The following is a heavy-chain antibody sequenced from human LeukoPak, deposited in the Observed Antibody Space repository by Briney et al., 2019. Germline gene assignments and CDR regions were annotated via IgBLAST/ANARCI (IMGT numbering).Heavy chain of an antibody. J-gene: IGHJ4*02. CDR1: GGSISSYY. V-gene: IGHV4-59*08. Sequence: SETLSLTCTVSGGSISSYYWSWIRQPPGKGLEWIGYIYYSGNTNYNPSLKSRVTISVDTSKNQFSLKLSSVTAAGTAVYYCARHKDGYTYYFDYWGQGTLVTVSS. D-gene: IGHD5-24*01. CDR3: ARHKDGYTYYFDY. CDR2: IYYSGNT.